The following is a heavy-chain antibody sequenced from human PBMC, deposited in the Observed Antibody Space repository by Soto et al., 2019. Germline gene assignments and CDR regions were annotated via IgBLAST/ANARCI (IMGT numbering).Heavy chain of an antibody. CDR2: IYSSGYT. CDR3: ARAPSVTVIRGVLPFYFDY. D-gene: IGHD3-10*01. Sequence: SETLSLTCTVSGGSFDTYFWTWIRQPPGKGLEWIGYIYSSGYTHYNPSLKSRVTIALDTSTNQFSLKPSSVTAADTAVYYCARAPSVTVIRGVLPFYFDYWGQGTLVTVSS. J-gene: IGHJ4*02. CDR1: GGSFDTYF. V-gene: IGHV4-59*01.